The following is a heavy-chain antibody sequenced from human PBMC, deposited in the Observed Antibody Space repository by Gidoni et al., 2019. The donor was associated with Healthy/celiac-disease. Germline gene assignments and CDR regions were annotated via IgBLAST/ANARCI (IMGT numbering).Heavy chain of an antibody. D-gene: IGHD2-21*02. Sequence: EVQLVESGGGLVKSGGSLRLSCAASGFTFSSNSMHWVRQAPGKGLEWVSSISSSRSYIYYADSVKGRFTISRDNAKNSLYLQMNSLRAEDTAVYYCARHCGGDCYGAFDIWGQGTMVTVSS. CDR3: ARHCGGDCYGAFDI. CDR2: ISSSRSYI. J-gene: IGHJ3*02. V-gene: IGHV3-21*01. CDR1: GFTFSSNS.